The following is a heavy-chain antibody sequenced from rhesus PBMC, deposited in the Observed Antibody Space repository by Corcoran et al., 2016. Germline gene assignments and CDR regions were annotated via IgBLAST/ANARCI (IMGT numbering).Heavy chain of an antibody. D-gene: IGHD2-15*01. V-gene: IGHV4-73*01. CDR3: ARDDCSSTYCSRYYFDY. CDR2: IDGNSAIT. CDR1: GGSISGYYY. J-gene: IGHJ4*01. Sequence: QVKLQQWGEGLVKPSETLSLTCAVYGGSISGYYYWSWIRQAPGKGLEGIGNIDGNSAITNYNPSLKNRVTISKDTSKNQFSLKLSSVTAADTAVYYCARDDCSSTYCSRYYFDYWGQGVLVTVSS.